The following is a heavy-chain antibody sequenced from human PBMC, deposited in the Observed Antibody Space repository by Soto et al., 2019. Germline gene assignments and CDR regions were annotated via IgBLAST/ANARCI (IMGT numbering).Heavy chain of an antibody. V-gene: IGHV5-51*01. Sequence: GASLKISGKGSGYSFTSYWIGWVRQMPGKGLEWMGINYPGDSDTRYTPSFQGQVTISADKSISTAYLQWSSLKASDTAMYYCARRSYYYDSSGYYYYGMDVWGQGTTVTVSS. CDR1: GYSFTSYW. J-gene: IGHJ6*02. CDR2: NYPGDSDT. CDR3: ARRSYYYDSSGYYYYGMDV. D-gene: IGHD3-22*01.